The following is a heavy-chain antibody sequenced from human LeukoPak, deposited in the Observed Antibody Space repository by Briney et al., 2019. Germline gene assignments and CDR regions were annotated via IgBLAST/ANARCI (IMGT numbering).Heavy chain of an antibody. D-gene: IGHD2-21*01. Sequence: SETLSLTCTVSGGSISSTSSYWGWIRQPPGKGLEWIGAVYYSGSTYYNPSLKSRVTISVDTSKNQFSLDLKSATATDTAVYYCARQAKTVVQYIDFDFWGQGTLVTVSS. CDR1: GGSISSTSSY. CDR3: ARQAKTVVQYIDFDF. V-gene: IGHV4-39*01. CDR2: VYYSGST. J-gene: IGHJ4*02.